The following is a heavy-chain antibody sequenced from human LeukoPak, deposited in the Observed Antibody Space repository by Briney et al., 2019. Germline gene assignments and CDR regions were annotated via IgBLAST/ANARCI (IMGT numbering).Heavy chain of an antibody. CDR3: ARGQSQLRYFDWLYPEGDY. CDR1: GGSISSSNW. V-gene: IGHV4-4*02. D-gene: IGHD3-9*01. Sequence: SETLSLTCAVSGGSISSSNWWSWVRQPPGKGLEWIGEIYHSGSTNYNPSLKSRVTISVDTSKNQFSLKLSSVTAADTAVYYCARGQSQLRYFDWLYPEGDYWGQGTLVTVSS. J-gene: IGHJ4*02. CDR2: IYHSGST.